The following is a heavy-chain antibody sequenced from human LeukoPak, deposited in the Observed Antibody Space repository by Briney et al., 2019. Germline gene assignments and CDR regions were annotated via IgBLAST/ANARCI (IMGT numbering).Heavy chain of an antibody. V-gene: IGHV3-66*01. D-gene: IGHD3-10*01. Sequence: GGSLRLSCAASGFTVSSNYMTWVRQAPGKGLEWVSLIYTGGSTYYADSVKGRFTISRDNSKNTLYLQMNSLRAEDTAVYYCAREYSGSGSITGCYWGQGTLVTVSS. CDR3: AREYSGSGSITGCY. CDR2: IYTGGST. CDR1: GFTVSSNY. J-gene: IGHJ4*02.